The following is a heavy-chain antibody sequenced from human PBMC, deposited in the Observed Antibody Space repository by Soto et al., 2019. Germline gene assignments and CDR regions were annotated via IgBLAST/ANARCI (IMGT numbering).Heavy chain of an antibody. V-gene: IGHV1-69*02. Sequence: SVKVSCKASGGTFSSYTISWVRQAPGQGLEWMGRIIPILGIANYAQKFQGRVTITADKSTSTAYMELSSLRSEDTAVYYCARGPKYSSSLKNWFDPWGQGTLVTV. CDR1: GGTFSSYT. CDR2: IIPILGIA. J-gene: IGHJ5*02. CDR3: ARGPKYSSSLKNWFDP. D-gene: IGHD6-13*01.